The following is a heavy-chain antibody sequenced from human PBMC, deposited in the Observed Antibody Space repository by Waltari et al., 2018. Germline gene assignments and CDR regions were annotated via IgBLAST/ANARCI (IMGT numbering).Heavy chain of an antibody. J-gene: IGHJ4*02. CDR2: IKSKTDGGTT. V-gene: IGHV3-15*01. CDR3: TTEGYYDILTGYYFY. Sequence: VQLQESGPGLVKPSETLSLTCAVSGYSISSGYHWGWIRPPPGKGLEWIGSIKSKTDGGTTDYAAPVKGRFTISRDDSKNTLYLQMNSLKTEDTAVYYCTTEGYYDILTGYYFYWGQGTLVTVSS. CDR1: GYSISSGY. D-gene: IGHD3-9*01.